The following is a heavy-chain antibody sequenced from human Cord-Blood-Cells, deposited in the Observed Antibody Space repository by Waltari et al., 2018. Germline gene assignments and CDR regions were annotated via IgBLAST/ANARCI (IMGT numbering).Heavy chain of an antibody. V-gene: IGHV1-3*01. Sequence: QVQLVQSGAEVKKPGASVKVSCKASGYTFTSYAMHWVRQAPGQRLEWMGWINAGNGNTKDSQKFQGRVTITRDTSASTAYMELSSLRSEDTAVYYCARYCSGGSCYSDGGYFDYWGQGTLVTVSS. CDR2: INAGNGNT. J-gene: IGHJ4*02. CDR3: ARYCSGGSCYSDGGYFDY. CDR1: GYTFTSYA. D-gene: IGHD2-15*01.